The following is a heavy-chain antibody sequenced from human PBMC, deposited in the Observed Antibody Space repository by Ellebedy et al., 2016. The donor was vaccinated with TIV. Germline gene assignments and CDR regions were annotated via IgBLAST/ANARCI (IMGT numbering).Heavy chain of an antibody. CDR1: GFTFSSYS. J-gene: IGHJ4*02. Sequence: PGGSLRLSCAASGFTFSSYSMHWVRQAPGKGLEWVAALSYDGSNEYYGDSVKGRFTISRDSSKKTLYLQMNSLRAEDTAVYYCARDYYGSENWGQGTLVTVSS. CDR2: LSYDGSNE. D-gene: IGHD3-10*01. CDR3: ARDYYGSEN. V-gene: IGHV3-30*03.